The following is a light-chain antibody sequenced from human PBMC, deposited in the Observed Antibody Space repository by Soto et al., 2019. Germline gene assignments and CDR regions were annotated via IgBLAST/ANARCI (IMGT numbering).Light chain of an antibody. CDR1: SSDIGSYNY. CDR3: CSYAGSYTCYV. CDR2: DVS. J-gene: IGLJ1*01. V-gene: IGLV2-11*01. Sequence: QSVLTQPRSVSGSPGQSVTISCTGSSSDIGSYNYVSWYQQHPGKAPKLMIYDVSKRPSGVPDRFSGSKSGNTASLTISGLQAEAKADYYCCSYAGSYTCYVLGSGSKGTVL.